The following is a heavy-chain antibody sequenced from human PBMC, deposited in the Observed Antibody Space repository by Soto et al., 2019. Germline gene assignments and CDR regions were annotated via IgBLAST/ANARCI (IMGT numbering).Heavy chain of an antibody. J-gene: IGHJ4*02. CDR3: ARDYQLTPYYFDF. CDR2: ISAYNVNT. V-gene: IGHV1-18*01. D-gene: IGHD3-16*02. Sequence: ASVKVSCKASGGTFSSYAISWVRQAPGQGLERMGWISAYNVNTNYAQKLQGRVTMTTDTSTSTAYMELRSLRSDDTAVYYCARDYQLTPYYFDFWGQGTQVTVSS. CDR1: GGTFSSYA.